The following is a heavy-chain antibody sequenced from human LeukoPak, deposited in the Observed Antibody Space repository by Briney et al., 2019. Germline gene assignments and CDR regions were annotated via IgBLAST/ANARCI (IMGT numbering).Heavy chain of an antibody. CDR3: AREALYDSSSSLGAFDI. J-gene: IGHJ3*02. D-gene: IGHD3-22*01. Sequence: QPGGSLRLSCAASGFTFSDSWMHWVRQAPGKGLMWVARVNTIGNSTIYADSVKGRFDVSRDNTKNVVYLQMNGLSFDDTGVYYWAREALYDSSSSLGAFDIWGHGTMVTVSS. CDR1: GFTFSDSW. CDR2: VNTIGNST. V-gene: IGHV3-74*01.